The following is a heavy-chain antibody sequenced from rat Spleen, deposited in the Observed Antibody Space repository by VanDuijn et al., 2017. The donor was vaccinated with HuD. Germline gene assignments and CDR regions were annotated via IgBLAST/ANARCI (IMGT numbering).Heavy chain of an antibody. CDR2: ISPSGSTT. D-gene: IGHD1-4*01. V-gene: IGHV5-19*01. J-gene: IGHJ3*01. CDR3: ATAGSRVSRFAY. Sequence: EMQLVESGGGLVQPGRSLKVSCAASGFSFSNYAMHWIRQAPTNGLEWVASISPSGSTTHYRDSVRGRFTIFRDMAKSTLYLQMDSLRSEDTATYYCATAGSRVSRFAYWGQGTLVTVSS. CDR1: GFSFSNYA.